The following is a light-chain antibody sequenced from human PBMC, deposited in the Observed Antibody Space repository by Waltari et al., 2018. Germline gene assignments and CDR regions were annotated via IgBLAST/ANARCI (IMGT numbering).Light chain of an antibody. V-gene: IGLV2-14*01. CDR3: SSYTSSSTYV. CDR2: DVS. J-gene: IGLJ1*01. Sequence: QSALTQPASVSGSPGQSITISCTGTSSDVGGYNYVSWYQQHPGKAPKLMIYDVSKRPSGVSNRVSGSKSGNTASLTISGRQAEDEADYYCSSYTSSSTYVFGTGTKVTVL. CDR1: SSDVGGYNY.